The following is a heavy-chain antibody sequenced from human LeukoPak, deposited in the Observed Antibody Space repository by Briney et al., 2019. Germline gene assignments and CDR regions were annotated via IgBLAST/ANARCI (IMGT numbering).Heavy chain of an antibody. CDR2: IYPGDSDT. Sequence: SGESLKISCKGSGYSFTSYWIGWVRQMPGKGLEWMGIIYPGDSDTRYIPSFQGQVTISVDKSISTAYLQWSSLKASDTAMYYCARRVDSSWFFDYWGQGTRVTVSS. CDR1: GYSFTSYW. D-gene: IGHD6-13*01. V-gene: IGHV5-51*01. CDR3: ARRVDSSWFFDY. J-gene: IGHJ4*02.